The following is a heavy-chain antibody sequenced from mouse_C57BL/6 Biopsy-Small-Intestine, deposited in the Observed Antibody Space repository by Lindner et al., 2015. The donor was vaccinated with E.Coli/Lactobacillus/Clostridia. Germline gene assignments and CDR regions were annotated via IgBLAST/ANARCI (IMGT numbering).Heavy chain of an antibody. J-gene: IGHJ2*02. CDR3: ARRGTHGYSDY. CDR2: ILPGIGST. Sequence: VQLQESGAELMKPGASVRLSCKTAGSSFTGYWIEWVKQRPGHGLEWIGEILPGIGSTTYNEKFKDKATFTADASSNTAYMQLNSLATEDSAIYYCARRGTHGYSDYWGQGTSLSVSS. V-gene: IGHV1-9*01. D-gene: IGHD2-3*01. CDR1: GSSFTGYW.